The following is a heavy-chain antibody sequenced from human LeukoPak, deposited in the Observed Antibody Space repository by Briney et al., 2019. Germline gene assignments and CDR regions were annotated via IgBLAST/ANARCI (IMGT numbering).Heavy chain of an antibody. CDR3: VRGTGY. CDR1: AFTFSTYV. CDR2: ISSNGDNT. J-gene: IGHJ4*02. Sequence: GGSLRLSCSGSAFTFSTYVMHWVRQAPGKGLEYVSAISSNGDNTYYADSVKGRFTISRDNSKNTLYLQMSSLRADDTAVYYCVRGTGYWGQGTLVTVSS. V-gene: IGHV3-64D*06.